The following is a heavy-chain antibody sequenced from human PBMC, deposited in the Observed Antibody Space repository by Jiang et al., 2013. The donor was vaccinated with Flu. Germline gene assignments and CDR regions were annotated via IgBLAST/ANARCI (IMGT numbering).Heavy chain of an antibody. CDR2: ISTYNGNT. D-gene: IGHD2-2*01. J-gene: IGHJ4*02. V-gene: IGHV1-18*01. CDR3: ARGDANSWHY. Sequence: MGWISTYNGNTIYAQNLQGRVIMTTDTSTSTAYMELRSLESDDTAVYYCARGDANSWHYWGQGTLVTVSS.